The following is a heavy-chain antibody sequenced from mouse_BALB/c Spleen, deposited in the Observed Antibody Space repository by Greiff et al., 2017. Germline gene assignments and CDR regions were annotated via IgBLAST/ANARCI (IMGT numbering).Heavy chain of an antibody. J-gene: IGHJ1*01. CDR2: ISNGGGST. CDR3: ARQGPYDRYWCFDV. V-gene: IGHV5-12-2*01. Sequence: EVQRVESGGGLVQPGGSLKLSCAASGFTFSSYTMSWVRQTPEKRLEWVAYISNGGGSTYYPDTVKGRFTISRDNAKNTLYLQMSSLKSEDTAMYYCARQGPYDRYWCFDVWGAGTTVTVSS. D-gene: IGHD2-3*01. CDR1: GFTFSSYT.